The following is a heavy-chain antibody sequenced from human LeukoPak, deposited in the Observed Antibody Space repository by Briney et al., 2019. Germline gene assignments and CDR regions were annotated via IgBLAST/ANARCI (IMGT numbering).Heavy chain of an antibody. CDR2: ISSSSSYI. V-gene: IGHV3-21*01. Sequence: GGSLRLSCAASGFTFSSYSMNWVRQAPGKGLEWVSSISSSSSYIYYADSVKGRFTTPRDNAKNSLYLQMNSLRAEDTAVYYCARGGGYHHYYYYYYMDVWGKGTTVTVSS. CDR1: GFTFSSYS. J-gene: IGHJ6*03. D-gene: IGHD3-16*02. CDR3: ARGGGYHHYYYYYYMDV.